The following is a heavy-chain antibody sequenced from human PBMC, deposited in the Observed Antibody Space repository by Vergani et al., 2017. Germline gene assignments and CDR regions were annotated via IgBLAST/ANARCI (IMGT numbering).Heavy chain of an antibody. CDR3: GSLGEPQEYYDILTGATTFDY. CDR2: IDPSDSYT. D-gene: IGHD3-9*01. Sequence: EVQLVQSGAEVKKPGESLRISCKGSGYSFTSYWISWVRQMPGKGLEWMGRIDPSDSYTNYSPSFQGHVTISADKSISTAYLQWSSLKASDTAMYYCGSLGEPQEYYDILTGATTFDYWGQGTLVTVSS. V-gene: IGHV5-10-1*01. CDR1: GYSFTSYW. J-gene: IGHJ4*02.